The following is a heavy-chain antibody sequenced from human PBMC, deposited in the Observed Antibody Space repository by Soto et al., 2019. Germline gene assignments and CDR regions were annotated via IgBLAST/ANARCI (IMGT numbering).Heavy chain of an antibody. J-gene: IGHJ4*02. CDR3: AKRLAPSGSGWDY. D-gene: IGHD2-8*02. CDR2: ISNSGGDT. CDR1: GFTFGTYA. Sequence: GGSLRLSCAASGFTFGTYAMIWVRQAPGKGLEWVSRISNSGGDTYYTDSVRGRFIVSRDNSKNTLYLQMNSLRAEDTAVYYCAKRLAPSGSGWDYWGQGTPVTVSS. V-gene: IGHV3-23*01.